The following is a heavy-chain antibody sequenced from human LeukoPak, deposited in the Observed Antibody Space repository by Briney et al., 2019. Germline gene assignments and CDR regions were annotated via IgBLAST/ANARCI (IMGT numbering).Heavy chain of an antibody. J-gene: IGHJ6*03. CDR2: INRSGST. CDR1: GGSFSGSS. CDR3: ARGLTYDFWSGYSDFHYYCMDV. D-gene: IGHD3-3*01. V-gene: IGHV4-34*01. Sequence: TTSETLSLTCAIYGGSFSGSSWNWIRQPPGKGLEWIGEINRSGSTNYNPSLKSRVTISVDTSKNQFSLRLSSVTAADTAVYYCARGLTYDFWSGYSDFHYYCMDVWGKGTTVTVSS.